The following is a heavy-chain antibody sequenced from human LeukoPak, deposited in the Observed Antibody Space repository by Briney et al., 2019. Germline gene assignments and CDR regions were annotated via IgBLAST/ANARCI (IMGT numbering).Heavy chain of an antibody. Sequence: GGSLRLSCAASGFTFSSYAMSWVRQAPGKGLEWVSAISGSGGSTYYADSVKGRFAISRDNSKNTLYLQMNSLRAEDTAVYYCAKARYGDYSYYFDYWGQGTLVTVSS. CDR3: AKARYGDYSYYFDY. V-gene: IGHV3-23*01. CDR2: ISGSGGST. D-gene: IGHD4-17*01. CDR1: GFTFSSYA. J-gene: IGHJ4*02.